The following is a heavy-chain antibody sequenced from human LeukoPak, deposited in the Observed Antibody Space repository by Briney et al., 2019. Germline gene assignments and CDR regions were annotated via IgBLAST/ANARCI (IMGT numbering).Heavy chain of an antibody. J-gene: IGHJ4*02. CDR3: ASHDSSGSYLYRYFTY. CDR2: ITSSGGNT. D-gene: IGHD3-22*01. CDR1: GFTFSSYA. Sequence: GGSLRLSCAASGFTFSSYAMSWVRQAPGKGPEWISAITSSGGNTYNADSVKGRFTISRDNSKNTLYLQMNSLRAEDTAVYYCASHDSSGSYLYRYFTYWGQGHLVTVSS. V-gene: IGHV3-23*01.